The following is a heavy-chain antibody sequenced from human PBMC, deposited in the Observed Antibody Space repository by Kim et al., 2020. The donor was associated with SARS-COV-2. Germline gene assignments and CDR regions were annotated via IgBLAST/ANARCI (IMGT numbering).Heavy chain of an antibody. J-gene: IGHJ3*02. CDR2: ISGNGIAT. D-gene: IGHD2-21*01. CDR3: AKPDGYYLGYAFDI. CDR1: GFTFSNFA. Sequence: GGSLRLSCTTSGFTFSNFAMTWVRQAPGKGLEWVSGISGNGIATDYAGSVKGRFTISRNNSKNTLYLQMNSLRADDTAVYYCAKPDGYYLGYAFDIWGQGTTVTVSS. V-gene: IGHV3-23*01.